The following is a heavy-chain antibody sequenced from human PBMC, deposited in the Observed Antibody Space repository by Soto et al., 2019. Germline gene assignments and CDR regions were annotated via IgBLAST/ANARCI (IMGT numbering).Heavy chain of an antibody. Sequence: QVHLVQSGTEVKKPGSSVKVSCKASGGTFSSSGFSWVRQAPGRGLEWMGMIVPSLDTTNYAQKFQARVTIISDEVTSTAYMVLRSLRSEDTAVSYCARWPQPRYTADPYAVDVWGQGTRVIVSS. J-gene: IGHJ6*02. CDR3: ARWPQPRYTADPYAVDV. D-gene: IGHD3-16*02. CDR2: IVPSLDTT. CDR1: GGTFSSSG. V-gene: IGHV1-69*11.